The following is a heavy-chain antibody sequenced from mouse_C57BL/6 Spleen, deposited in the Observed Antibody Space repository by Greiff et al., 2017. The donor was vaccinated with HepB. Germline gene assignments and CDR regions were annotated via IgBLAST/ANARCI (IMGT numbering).Heavy chain of an antibody. Sequence: VQLQQSGPELVKPGASVKISCKASGYSFTGYYMNWVKQSPEKSLEWIGEINPSTGGTTYNQKFKAKATLTVDKSSSTAYMQLKSLTSEDSAVYYCARRDWVNWYFDVWGTGTTVTVSS. D-gene: IGHD4-1*01. V-gene: IGHV1-42*01. J-gene: IGHJ1*03. CDR3: ARRDWVNWYFDV. CDR2: INPSTGGT. CDR1: GYSFTGYY.